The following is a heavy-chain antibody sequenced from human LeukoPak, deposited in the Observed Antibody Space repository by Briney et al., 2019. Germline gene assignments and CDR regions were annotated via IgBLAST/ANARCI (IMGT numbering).Heavy chain of an antibody. CDR2: IKQDGSEK. CDR3: ARVGDFWSGYQEGDWFDP. J-gene: IGHJ5*02. D-gene: IGHD3-3*01. V-gene: IGHV3-7*01. CDR1: GFTFSSYW. Sequence: PGGSLRLSCAASGFTFSSYWMSWVRQAPGKGLEWVANIKQDGSEKYYVDSVKGRFTISRDNAKNSLYLQMNSLRAEDTAVYYCARVGDFWSGYQEGDWFDPWGQGTLVTVSS.